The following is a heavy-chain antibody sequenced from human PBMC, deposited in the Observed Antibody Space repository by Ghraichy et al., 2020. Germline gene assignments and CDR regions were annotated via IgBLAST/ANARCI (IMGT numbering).Heavy chain of an antibody. D-gene: IGHD2-2*01. V-gene: IGHV4-34*01. Sequence: SQTLSLTCAVYGGSFSGYYWSWIRQPPGKGLECIGEINHSGSTNYNPSLKSRVTISVDTSKNQFSLKLSSVTAADTAVYYCARSHLVVPAALNWFDPWGQGTLVTVSS. CDR2: INHSGST. J-gene: IGHJ5*02. CDR1: GGSFSGYY. CDR3: ARSHLVVPAALNWFDP.